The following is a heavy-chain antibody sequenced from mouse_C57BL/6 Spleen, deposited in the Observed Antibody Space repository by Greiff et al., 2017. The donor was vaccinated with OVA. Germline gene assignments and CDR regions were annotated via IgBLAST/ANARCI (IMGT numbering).Heavy chain of an antibody. Sequence: EVKLVESGEGLVKPGGFLKLSCAASGFTFSSYAMSWVRQTPEKRLEWVAYISSGGDYIYYADTVKGRFTISRDNARNTLYLQMSSLKSEDTAMYYCTRDRGLLGGMDYWGQGTSVTVSS. D-gene: IGHD2-3*01. J-gene: IGHJ4*01. V-gene: IGHV5-9-1*02. CDR1: GFTFSSYA. CDR2: ISSGGDYI. CDR3: TRDRGLLGGMDY.